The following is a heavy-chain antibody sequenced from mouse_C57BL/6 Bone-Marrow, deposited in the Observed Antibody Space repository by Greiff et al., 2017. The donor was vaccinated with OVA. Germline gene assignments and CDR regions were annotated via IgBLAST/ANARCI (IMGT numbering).Heavy chain of an antibody. CDR2: INPNYGTT. V-gene: IGHV1-39*01. Sequence: QLQQSGPELVKPGASVTISCTASGYSFTDYHMNWVKQCNGKSLEWIGVINPNYGTTSYNQKFKGKATLTVDQSSSTADMQLNSLTSEDAAVYYCARGDWVWYFDVWGTGTTVTVSS. CDR3: ARGDWVWYFDV. D-gene: IGHD4-1*01. CDR1: GYSFTDYH. J-gene: IGHJ1*03.